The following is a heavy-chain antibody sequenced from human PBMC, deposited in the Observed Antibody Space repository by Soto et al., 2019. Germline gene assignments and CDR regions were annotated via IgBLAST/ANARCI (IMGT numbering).Heavy chain of an antibody. CDR1: GGSISSYY. CDR2: IYYSGST. Sequence: SETLSLTCTVSGGSISSYYWSWIRQPPGKGLEWIGYIYYSGSTNYNPSLKSRVTISVDTSKNQFSLKLSSVTAADTAVYYCARGVLMVYADEQNWFDPWGQGTLVTVSS. CDR3: ARGVLMVYADEQNWFDP. V-gene: IGHV4-59*01. J-gene: IGHJ5*02. D-gene: IGHD2-8*01.